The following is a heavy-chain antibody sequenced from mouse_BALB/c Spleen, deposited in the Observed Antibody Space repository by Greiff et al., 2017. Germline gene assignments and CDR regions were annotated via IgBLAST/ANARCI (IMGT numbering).Heavy chain of an antibody. Sequence: EVQLQQSGPELVKPGASVKISCKASGYTFTDYNMHWVKQSHGKSLEWIGYIYPYNGGTGYNQKFKSKATLTVDNSSSTAYMELRSLTSEDSAVYYCARRGDYDDWFAYWGQGTLVTVSA. CDR1: GYTFTDYN. CDR3: ARRGDYDDWFAY. CDR2: IYPYNGGT. J-gene: IGHJ3*01. V-gene: IGHV1S29*02. D-gene: IGHD2-4*01.